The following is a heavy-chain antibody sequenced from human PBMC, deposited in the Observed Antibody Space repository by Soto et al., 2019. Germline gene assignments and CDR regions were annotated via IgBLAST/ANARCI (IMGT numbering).Heavy chain of an antibody. Sequence: ASVKVSCKASGYTFTSYAMHWVRQAPGQRLEWMGWINAGNGNTKYSQKFQGRVTITRDTSASTAYMELSSLRSEDTAVYYCAKSPGYYDFWSGTRGFDPWGQGTLVTVSS. CDR3: AKSPGYYDFWSGTRGFDP. V-gene: IGHV1-3*01. D-gene: IGHD3-3*01. J-gene: IGHJ5*02. CDR2: INAGNGNT. CDR1: GYTFTSYA.